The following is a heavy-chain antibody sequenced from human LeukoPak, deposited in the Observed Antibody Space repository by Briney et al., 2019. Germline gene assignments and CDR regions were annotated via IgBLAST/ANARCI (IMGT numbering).Heavy chain of an antibody. CDR3: ARNGLGFCSSTSCSPLDY. CDR1: GGSFSGYY. D-gene: IGHD2-2*01. V-gene: IGHV4-34*01. Sequence: SEPLSLTCAVYGGSFSGYYWSWIRRPPGKGLEWIGEINHSGSTNYNPSLKRRVTISVDTSKNQFSPKLSSVTAADTAVYYCARNGLGFCSSTSCSPLDYWGQGTLVTVSS. CDR2: INHSGST. J-gene: IGHJ4*02.